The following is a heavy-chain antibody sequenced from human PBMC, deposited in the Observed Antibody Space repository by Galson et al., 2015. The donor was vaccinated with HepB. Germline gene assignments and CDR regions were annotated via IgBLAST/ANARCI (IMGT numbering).Heavy chain of an antibody. CDR3: TRGDGADSWYSEF. CDR2: ISGNSGRI. CDR1: GFEFGMYS. V-gene: IGHV3-48*02. Sequence: SLRLSCAASGFEFGMYSMNWVRQAPGKGLEWISYISGNSGRIDYADSVQGRFTISRDNARNSMYLQMRSLKDEDTAVYFCTRGDGADSWYSEFWGQGTLVTVSS. J-gene: IGHJ4*02. D-gene: IGHD1-26*01.